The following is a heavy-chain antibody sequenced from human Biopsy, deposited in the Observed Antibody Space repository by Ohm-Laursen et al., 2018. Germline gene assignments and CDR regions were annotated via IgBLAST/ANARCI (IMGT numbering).Heavy chain of an antibody. CDR1: GGSISSDY. J-gene: IGHJ4*02. CDR2: IYYSGST. D-gene: IGHD6-19*01. V-gene: IGHV4-59*01. CDR3: ARGRLRAVARFDY. Sequence: GTLSLTCTVSGGSISSDYWSWIRQTPGKGLEWIGYIYYSGSTNYNPSPKSRVTISVDTSKNQFSLRLNSVTAADAAVYYCARGRLRAVARFDYWGQGTLVTVSS.